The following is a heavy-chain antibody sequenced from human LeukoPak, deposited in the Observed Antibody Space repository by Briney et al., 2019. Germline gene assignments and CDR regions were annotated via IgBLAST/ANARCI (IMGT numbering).Heavy chain of an antibody. CDR3: AREDSGYSSGRLAYEFDP. Sequence: GAPVKVSCKASGGTFSSYAISWVRRAPGQGLEWMGRIIPILGIANYAQKFQGRVTITADKSTSTAYMELSSLRSEDTAVYYCAREDSGYSSGRLAYEFDPWGQGTLVTVSS. V-gene: IGHV1-69*04. CDR1: GGTFSSYA. J-gene: IGHJ5*02. D-gene: IGHD6-19*01. CDR2: IIPILGIA.